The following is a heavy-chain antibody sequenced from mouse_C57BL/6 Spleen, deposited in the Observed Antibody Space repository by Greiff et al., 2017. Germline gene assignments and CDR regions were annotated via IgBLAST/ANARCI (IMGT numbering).Heavy chain of an antibody. CDR3: VRRRGAWFAY. CDR2: LRSKSNNYAT. V-gene: IGHV10-1*01. Sequence: EVKVEESGGGLVQPKGSLKLSCAASGFSFNTYAMNWVRQAPGQGLEWVARLRSKSNNYATYYADTVKDRFTITRDDAESMLYLQMNNLKPEDTAMYYCVRRRGAWFAYWGQGTLVTVSA. D-gene: IGHD3-1*01. J-gene: IGHJ3*01. CDR1: GFSFNTYA.